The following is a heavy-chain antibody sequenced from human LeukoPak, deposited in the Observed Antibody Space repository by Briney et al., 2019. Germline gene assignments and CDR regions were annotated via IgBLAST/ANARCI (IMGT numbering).Heavy chain of an antibody. CDR1: GGTFSSYA. CDR2: IIPIFGTA. V-gene: IGHV1-69*05. D-gene: IGHD3-22*01. Sequence: SVKVSCKASGGTFSSYAISWVRQAPRQGREGMGRIIPIFGTANYAQKFQGRGTITTDESTSTAYMELSSLRSEDTAVYYCARDASAYYYDSSGYRFDYWGQGTLVTVSS. CDR3: ARDASAYYYDSSGYRFDY. J-gene: IGHJ4*02.